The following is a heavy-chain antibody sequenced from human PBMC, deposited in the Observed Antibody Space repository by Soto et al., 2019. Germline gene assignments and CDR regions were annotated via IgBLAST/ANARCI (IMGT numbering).Heavy chain of an antibody. J-gene: IGHJ4*02. D-gene: IGHD2-21*01. CDR2: IFHTGAT. CDR3: ARRRIVATTNFDY. V-gene: IGHV4-39*01. Sequence: SETLSLTCTVSGDSITSSSFYWGWIRQPPGKGLEWIGHIFHTGATYQNPTLKSRLRMSVDTSKKQFSLNLSSVTATDTAIYYCARRRIVATTNFDYWGQGTMVTVSS. CDR1: GDSITSSSFY.